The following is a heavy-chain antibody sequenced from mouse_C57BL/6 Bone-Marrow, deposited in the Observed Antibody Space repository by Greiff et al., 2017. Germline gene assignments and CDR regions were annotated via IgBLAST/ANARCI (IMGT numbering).Heavy chain of an antibody. CDR2: IDPDTGGT. J-gene: IGHJ2*01. Sequence: QVQLKQSGAELVRPGDSVTLSCKASGYTFTDYEMHWVKQTPVHGLEWIGAIDPDTGGTAYNQKFKGKAILTADKSSSTAYMELRSLTSEDSAVYYWTRRDAPTGTYYFDYWGQGTTLTVSS. V-gene: IGHV1-15*01. D-gene: IGHD4-1*02. CDR3: TRRDAPTGTYYFDY. CDR1: GYTFTDYE.